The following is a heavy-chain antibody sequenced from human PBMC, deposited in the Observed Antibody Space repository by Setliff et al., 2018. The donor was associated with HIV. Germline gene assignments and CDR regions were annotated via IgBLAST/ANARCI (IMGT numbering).Heavy chain of an antibody. Sequence: SETLSLTCNVSGGAITGYYWSWVRQAPGKALESIASIYSGGSAIYHPSLKSRVTISVDTSKNQFSLKLSSVTAADTAVYYCARDFNYGSGRYYYYMDVWGKGTTVTVS. CDR2: IYSGGSA. CDR1: GGAITGYY. D-gene: IGHD3-10*01. V-gene: IGHV4-4*08. J-gene: IGHJ6*03. CDR3: ARDFNYGSGRYYYYMDV.